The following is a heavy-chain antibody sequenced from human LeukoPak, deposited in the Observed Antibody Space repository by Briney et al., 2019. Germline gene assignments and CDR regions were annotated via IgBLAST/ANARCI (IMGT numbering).Heavy chain of an antibody. CDR1: GYTFSSYD. CDR2: MNPNSGNT. Sequence: GTSVKVSCKASGYTFSSYDNNWVRQATGQGLEWMGWMNPNSGNTGYAQRFQGRVTMTRNTSINTAYMELSSLRSEDTAVYYCARGILSSGWELNWFGPWGQGTLVTVSS. V-gene: IGHV1-8*01. D-gene: IGHD6-19*01. CDR3: ARGILSSGWELNWFGP. J-gene: IGHJ5*02.